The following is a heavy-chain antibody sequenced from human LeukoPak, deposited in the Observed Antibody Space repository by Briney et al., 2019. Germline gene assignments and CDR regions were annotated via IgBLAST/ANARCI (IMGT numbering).Heavy chain of an antibody. Sequence: SETLSLTCTVSGGSVNSYYLSWIRQPAGKTLEWIGRIYDGGSTNYNPSLKSRVTMSVDTSKNQSSLKLNSVTAADTAVYYCATEDIVVVGEAFDIWGQGTMVTVSS. D-gene: IGHD2-2*01. V-gene: IGHV4-4*07. CDR3: ATEDIVVVGEAFDI. J-gene: IGHJ3*02. CDR1: GGSVNSYY. CDR2: IYDGGST.